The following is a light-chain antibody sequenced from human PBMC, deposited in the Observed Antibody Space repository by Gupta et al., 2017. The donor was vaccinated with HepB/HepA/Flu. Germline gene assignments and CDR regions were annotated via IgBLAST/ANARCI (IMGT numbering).Light chain of an antibody. J-gene: IGKJ4*01. Sequence: EIVLTQSPGTLSLSPGERATLTCRTSQSVDNYLAWYQQKPGQAPRLLMHDTSHRATGIPARISGSGYGTEFTLTISSRQPEDFAIFYCRQQDKWPLTFGRGTRVDIK. V-gene: IGKV3-11*01. CDR2: DTS. CDR1: QSVDNY. CDR3: RQQDKWPLT.